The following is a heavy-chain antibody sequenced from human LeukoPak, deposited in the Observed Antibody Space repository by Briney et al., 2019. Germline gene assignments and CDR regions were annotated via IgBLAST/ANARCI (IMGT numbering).Heavy chain of an antibody. CDR2: IIPIFGTA. CDR3: ARDSVAGATQPMDV. V-gene: IGHV1-69*13. Sequence: SVKVSCKASGGTFSSYAISWVRQAPGQGLEWMGGIIPIFGTANHAQKFQGRVTITADESTSTAYMELSSLRSEDTAVYYCARDSVAGATQPMDVWGKGTTVTISS. D-gene: IGHD1-26*01. J-gene: IGHJ6*03. CDR1: GGTFSSYA.